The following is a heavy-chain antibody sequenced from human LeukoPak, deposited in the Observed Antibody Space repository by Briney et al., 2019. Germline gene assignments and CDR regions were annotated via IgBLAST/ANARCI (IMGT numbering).Heavy chain of an antibody. CDR1: GYTFTSYG. Sequence: ASVKVSCKASGYTFTSYGISWVRQAPGQGLEWMGWISAYNGNTNYAQKLQGRVTMTTDTSTSTAYMELRSLRSDDTAVYYCARYIVVVPAAPKTNYYYYYMDVWGKGTTVTISS. CDR2: ISAYNGNT. D-gene: IGHD2-2*01. CDR3: ARYIVVVPAAPKTNYYYYYMDV. V-gene: IGHV1-18*01. J-gene: IGHJ6*03.